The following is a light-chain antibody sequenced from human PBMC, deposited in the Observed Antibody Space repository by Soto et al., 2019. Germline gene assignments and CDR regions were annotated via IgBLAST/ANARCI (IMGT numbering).Light chain of an antibody. CDR3: QSYDSSLSAVV. V-gene: IGLV1-40*01. CDR2: GNS. Sequence: QPVLTQPPSVSGAPGQRVTISCTGSSSNIGADYDVHWYQQLPGTAPKLLIYGNSNRPSGVPDRFSGSKSGTSASLAITGLQAEDEADYYCQSYDSSLSAVVFGEGTKVTVL. J-gene: IGLJ3*02. CDR1: SSNIGADYD.